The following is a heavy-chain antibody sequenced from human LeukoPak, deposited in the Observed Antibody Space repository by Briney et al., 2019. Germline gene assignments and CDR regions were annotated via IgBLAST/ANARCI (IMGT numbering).Heavy chain of an antibody. CDR1: GYTFTGYY. CDR3: ARRILRYFDHDAFDI. J-gene: IGHJ3*02. Sequence: ASVKVSCKASGYTFTGYYMHWVRQAPGQGLEWMGWINPNSGGTNYAQKFQGRVTMTRDTSISTAYMELSSLRSEDTAVYYCARRILRYFDHDAFDIWGQGTMVTVSS. D-gene: IGHD3-9*01. CDR2: INPNSGGT. V-gene: IGHV1-2*02.